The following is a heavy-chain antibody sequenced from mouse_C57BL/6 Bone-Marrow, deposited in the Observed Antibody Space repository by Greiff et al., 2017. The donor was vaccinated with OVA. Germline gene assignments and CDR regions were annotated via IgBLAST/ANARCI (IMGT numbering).Heavy chain of an antibody. CDR3: ARAIYYDYVYAMDY. CDR1: GYTFTSYG. V-gene: IGHV1-81*01. D-gene: IGHD2-4*01. J-gene: IGHJ4*01. CDR2: IYPRSGNT. Sequence: VHLVESGAELARPGASVKLSCKASGYTFTSYGISWVKQRTGQGLEWIGEIYPRSGNTYYNEKFKGKATLTADKSSSTAYMELRSLTSEDSAVYFCARAIYYDYVYAMDYWGQGTSVTVSS.